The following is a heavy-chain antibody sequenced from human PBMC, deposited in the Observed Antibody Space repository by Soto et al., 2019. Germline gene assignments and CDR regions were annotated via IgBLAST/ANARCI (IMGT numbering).Heavy chain of an antibody. V-gene: IGHV1-69*12. J-gene: IGHJ6*02. Sequence: QVQLVQSGAEVKKPGSSVKVSCKASGGTFSSYAISWVRQAPGQGLEWMGGIIPIFGTANYAQKFQGRVTITADEATSTAYMELSSLRSEDTAVYYCARAIVATTQYYYYGMDVWGQGTTVTVSS. CDR2: IIPIFGTA. CDR1: GGTFSSYA. D-gene: IGHD5-12*01. CDR3: ARAIVATTQYYYYGMDV.